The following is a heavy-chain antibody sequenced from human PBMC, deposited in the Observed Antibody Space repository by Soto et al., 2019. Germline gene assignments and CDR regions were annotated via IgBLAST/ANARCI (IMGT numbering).Heavy chain of an antibody. CDR3: AKRSANYYFDY. CDR1: GFTFSSYA. CDR2: ISDSGSNT. D-gene: IGHD3-3*01. J-gene: IGHJ4*02. Sequence: ESGGGLVQPGGSLRLSCAASGFTFSSYAMSWVRQAPGKGLEWVSVISDSGSNTFYADSVKGRFSISRDNSKNTLYLQMNSLRAEDTAIYYCAKRSANYYFDYWGQGTLVTVSS. V-gene: IGHV3-23*01.